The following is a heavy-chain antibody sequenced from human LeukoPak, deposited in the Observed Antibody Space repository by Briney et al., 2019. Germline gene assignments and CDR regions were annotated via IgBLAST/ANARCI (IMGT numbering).Heavy chain of an antibody. Sequence: GESLKISCKGSGYSFTTYWIAWVRQMPGKGLEWMGFIYPGDSYTNCGPSFQGHVTISADKSIRAAYLQWSSLKHAETSRYYCARRADYGDYVSDYFDYWGQGTLVTVSS. D-gene: IGHD4-17*01. CDR3: ARRADYGDYVSDYFDY. CDR2: IYPGDSYT. J-gene: IGHJ4*02. CDR1: GYSFTTYW. V-gene: IGHV5-51*01.